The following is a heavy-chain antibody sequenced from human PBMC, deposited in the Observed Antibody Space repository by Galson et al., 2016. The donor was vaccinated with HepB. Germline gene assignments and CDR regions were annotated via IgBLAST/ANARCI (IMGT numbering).Heavy chain of an antibody. CDR2: IWYDGSNK. D-gene: IGHD3-3*01. V-gene: IGHV3-33*01. CDR1: GFPFSSYG. J-gene: IGHJ4*02. CDR3: ARDIGDFLSGYSPHFDY. Sequence: SLRLSCAASGFPFSSYGMHWVRQAPGKGLEWVAVIWYDGSNKYYADSVKGRFTISRDNFKNTLYLQMNSLRAEDTAVYYCARDIGDFLSGYSPHFDYWGQGTLVTVSS.